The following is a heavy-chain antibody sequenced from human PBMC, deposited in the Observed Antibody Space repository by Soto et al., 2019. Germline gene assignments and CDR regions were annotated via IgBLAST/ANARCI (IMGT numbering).Heavy chain of an antibody. Sequence: PGGSLRLSCTASGSTFSTYSMNWVRQAPGKGLEWVSFITTSSSTIYYADSVKGRFTISRDNAKNSLYLQMNSLRDEDTAVYYCARVAIIVGGVLPVIYGMDVSGQATTVTGSS. CDR3: ARVAIIVGGVLPVIYGMDV. CDR1: GSTFSTYS. J-gene: IGHJ6*02. D-gene: IGHD3-16*01. CDR2: ITTSSSTI. V-gene: IGHV3-48*02.